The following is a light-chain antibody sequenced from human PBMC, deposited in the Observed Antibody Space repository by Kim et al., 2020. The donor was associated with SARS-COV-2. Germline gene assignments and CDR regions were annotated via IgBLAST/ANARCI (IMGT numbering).Light chain of an antibody. CDR1: QGISRW. CDR2: AAS. Sequence: DIQMTQSPSAVSVSVGDRVTITCRASQGISRWLAWYQQKPGKAPKILIYAASSLESGVPSRFSGSGSGTDFTFTISSLQPEDIATYYCNQANSFPLTFGGGTKVDIK. CDR3: NQANSFPLT. V-gene: IGKV1D-12*01. J-gene: IGKJ4*01.